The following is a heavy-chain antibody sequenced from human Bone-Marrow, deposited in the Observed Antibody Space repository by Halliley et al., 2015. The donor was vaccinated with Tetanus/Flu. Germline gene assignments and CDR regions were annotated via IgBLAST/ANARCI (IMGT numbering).Heavy chain of an antibody. CDR3: VRERRVYYFYGMDV. J-gene: IGHJ6*02. Sequence: WIGYIYYDGHTSYNPSLKSRVAISVDTSKNQFSLKMSSVTPADTAVYYCVRERRVYYFYGMDVWGQGTTVTVSS. CDR2: IYYDGHT. V-gene: IGHV4-59*01.